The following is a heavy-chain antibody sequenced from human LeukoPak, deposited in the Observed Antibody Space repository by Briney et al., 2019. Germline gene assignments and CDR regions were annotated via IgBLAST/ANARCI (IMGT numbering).Heavy chain of an antibody. CDR2: IYYSGGT. D-gene: IGHD5-24*01. V-gene: IGHV4-59*01. Sequence: SETLSLTCTVSGXSISTYYWSWIRQPPGKGQEWIGYIYYSGGTNYNPSLKSRVTISVDASKNQFSLKLSSVTAADTAVYYCARTRDGYNLDAFDIWGQGTMVTVSS. CDR3: ARTRDGYNLDAFDI. CDR1: GXSISTYY. J-gene: IGHJ3*02.